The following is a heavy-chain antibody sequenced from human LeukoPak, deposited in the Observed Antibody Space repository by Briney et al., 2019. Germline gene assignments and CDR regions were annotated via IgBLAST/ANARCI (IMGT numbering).Heavy chain of an antibody. CDR1: GVTFSSYA. J-gene: IGHJ5*02. D-gene: IGHD6-13*01. V-gene: IGHV1-69*04. Sequence: GASVKLSCTASGVTFSSYAISWVRQAPGQGLEWMGRIIPILGIANYAQKFQGRVTITADKSTSTAYMELSSLRSEDTAVYYCARASWQQLDHWCAPWGEGPLVSVPS. CDR2: IIPILGIA. CDR3: ARASWQQLDHWCAP.